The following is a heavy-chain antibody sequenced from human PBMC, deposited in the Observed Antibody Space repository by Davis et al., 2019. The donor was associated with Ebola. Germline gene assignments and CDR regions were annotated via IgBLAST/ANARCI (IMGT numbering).Heavy chain of an antibody. Sequence: GESLKISCVVSGLTFSSHSMNWVRQTPGKGLEWVANMKDVGSEHYFVDSLKGRFTISRDNAKNSLYLQMNYLRAEDTAVYYCATDCSHSTSCDWGQGTLVTVSS. CDR1: GLTFSSHS. V-gene: IGHV3-7*01. J-gene: IGHJ4*02. CDR3: ATDCSHSTSCD. D-gene: IGHD2-2*01. CDR2: MKDVGSEH.